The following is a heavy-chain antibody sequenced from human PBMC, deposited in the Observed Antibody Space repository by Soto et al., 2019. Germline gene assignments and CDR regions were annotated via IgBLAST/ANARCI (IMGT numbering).Heavy chain of an antibody. CDR2: INPGSGDT. CDR1: GYTFINYA. V-gene: IGHV1-3*01. CDR3: ARAPRSWGNYYYGMDV. J-gene: IGHJ6*02. D-gene: IGHD3-16*01. Sequence: ASVKVSCKASGYTFINYAIHWVRQAPGQRLEWMGWINPGSGDTKYSQKFQGRVTITRDTSASTAHMELGTLKCEDTAVYYCARAPRSWGNYYYGMDVWGQGTTVTVSS.